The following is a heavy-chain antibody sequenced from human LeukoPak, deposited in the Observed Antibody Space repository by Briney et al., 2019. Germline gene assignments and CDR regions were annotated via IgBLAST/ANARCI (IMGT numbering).Heavy chain of an antibody. D-gene: IGHD3-10*01. Sequence: PGGSLRLSCAASGFTFSNYWMTWVRQAPGKGLEWVSYISSSGSIIYYADSVKGRFTISRDNAKNSLYLQMNSLRAEDTAVYYCARDFHGSGSYHTFDPWGQGTLVTVSS. CDR3: ARDFHGSGSYHTFDP. J-gene: IGHJ5*02. V-gene: IGHV3-48*04. CDR2: ISSSGSII. CDR1: GFTFSNYW.